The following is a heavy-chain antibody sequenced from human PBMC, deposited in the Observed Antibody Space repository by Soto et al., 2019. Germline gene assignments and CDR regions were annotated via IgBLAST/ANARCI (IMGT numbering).Heavy chain of an antibody. CDR1: GFSFGAYT. J-gene: IGHJ3*02. D-gene: IGHD1-26*01. Sequence: QVQLVESGGGVVQPGMSLRLSCAASGFSFGAYTMHWVRQPPGKWLEWVAAISYDGNSEVYTDPVKGRFTASRDNCKNTVSLQMNGLKSEYTAVYYCARDGCSGRSDGFHIWGQGTMVTVSS. V-gene: IGHV3-30*04. CDR3: ARDGCSGRSDGFHI. CDR2: ISYDGNSE.